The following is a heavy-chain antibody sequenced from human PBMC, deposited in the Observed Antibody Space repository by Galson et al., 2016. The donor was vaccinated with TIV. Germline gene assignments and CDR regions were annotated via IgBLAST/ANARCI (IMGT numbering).Heavy chain of an antibody. D-gene: IGHD2-2*03. V-gene: IGHV3-30*03. CDR3: AIVDKSYHMDV. CDR2: ISYDGGDI. CDR1: GFTFGSYG. Sequence: SLRLSCAASGFTFGSYGMHWVRQAPGKGLEWVAFISYDGGDISYADSVKGRFTISRDKSKNTLYLQMNSLRAEDTALYHCAIVDKSYHMDVWGKGTTVTVSS. J-gene: IGHJ6*03.